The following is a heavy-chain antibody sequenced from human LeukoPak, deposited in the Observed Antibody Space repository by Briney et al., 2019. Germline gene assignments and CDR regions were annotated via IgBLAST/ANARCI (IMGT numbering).Heavy chain of an antibody. J-gene: IGHJ4*02. D-gene: IGHD3-10*01. V-gene: IGHV3-43*02. CDR2: ISGKGDNT. CDR1: AFTFEDYT. CDR3: AKGLRSGTHYNTFDR. Sequence: PGGSLRLSCAASAFTFEDYTMHWVRQAPGKGLEWVSHISGKGDNTSYADSVKGRFTISRDNNRNSLYLQMNSLRTEDTALYYCAKGLRSGTHYNTFDRWGQGTLVTVSS.